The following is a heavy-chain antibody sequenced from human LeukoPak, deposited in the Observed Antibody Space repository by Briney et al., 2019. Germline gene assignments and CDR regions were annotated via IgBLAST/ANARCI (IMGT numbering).Heavy chain of an antibody. CDR3: AKRIYDILTGQTGFDY. CDR2: ISGSGGST. Sequence: PGGSLRLSCAASGFTFSSYAMSWVRQAPGKGLEWVSAISGSGGSTYYADSVKGRFTNSRDNSKNTLYLQMNSLRAEDTAVYYCAKRIYDILTGQTGFDYWGQGTLVTVSS. V-gene: IGHV3-23*01. D-gene: IGHD3-9*01. J-gene: IGHJ4*02. CDR1: GFTFSSYA.